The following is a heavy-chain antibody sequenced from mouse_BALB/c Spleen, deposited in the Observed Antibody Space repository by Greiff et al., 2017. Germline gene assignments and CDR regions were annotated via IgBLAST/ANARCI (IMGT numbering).Heavy chain of an antibody. Sequence: VKVVESGPGLVQPSQSLSITCTVSGFSLTSYGVHWVRQSPGKGLEWLGVIWSGGSTDYNAAFVSRLSISKDNSKSQVFFKMNSLQANDTAIYYCARGEGYDAYAMDYWGQGTSVTVSS. CDR1: GFSLTSYG. J-gene: IGHJ4*01. D-gene: IGHD2-14*01. CDR2: IWSGGST. V-gene: IGHV2-2*02. CDR3: ARGEGYDAYAMDY.